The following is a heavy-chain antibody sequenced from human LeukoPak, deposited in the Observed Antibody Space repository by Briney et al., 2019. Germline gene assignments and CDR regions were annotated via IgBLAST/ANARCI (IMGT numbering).Heavy chain of an antibody. J-gene: IGHJ4*02. CDR1: EYTFTGYY. D-gene: IGHD4/OR15-4a*01. CDR2: INPNSGGT. V-gene: IGHV1-2*04. CDR3: ARDIDYAYFDY. Sequence: ASVKVSCKASEYTFTGYYMHWVRQAPGQGLEWMGWINPNSGGTNYAQKFQGWVTMTRDTSISTAYMELSRLRSDDTAVYYCARDIDYAYFDYWGQGTLVTVSS.